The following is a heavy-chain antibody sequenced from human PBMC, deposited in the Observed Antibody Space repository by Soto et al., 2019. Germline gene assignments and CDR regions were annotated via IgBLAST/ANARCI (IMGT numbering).Heavy chain of an antibody. CDR1: GGSISSGDYY. D-gene: IGHD1-26*01. CDR3: ARIVSLGWFDP. V-gene: IGHV4-30-4*01. CDR2: IYYSGST. Sequence: KLRETLSLTCTVSGGSISSGDYYWSWIRQPPGKGLEWIGYIYYSGSTYYNPSLKSRVTISVDTSKNQFSLKLSSVTAADTAVYYCARIVSLGWFDPWGQGTLVTVSS. J-gene: IGHJ5*02.